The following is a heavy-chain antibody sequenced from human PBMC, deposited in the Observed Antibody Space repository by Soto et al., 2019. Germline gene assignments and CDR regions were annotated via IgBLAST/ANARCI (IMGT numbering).Heavy chain of an antibody. V-gene: IGHV1-18*04. D-gene: IGHD6-19*01. Sequence: QVRLVQSGAEVKKPGASVKVSCEASGYTFTSYGISWVRQAPGQGFEWMGRIIAYNGNTKYAQKIEGRVSMTTDTSTSTAYMELRSLTSDDTAVYYCARVAVSGTESYKYVMDVWGQGTTVTVSS. CDR3: ARVAVSGTESYKYVMDV. CDR2: IIAYNGNT. J-gene: IGHJ6*02. CDR1: GYTFTSYG.